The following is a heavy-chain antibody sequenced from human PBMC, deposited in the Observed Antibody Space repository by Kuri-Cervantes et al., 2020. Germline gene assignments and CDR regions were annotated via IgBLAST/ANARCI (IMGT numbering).Heavy chain of an antibody. CDR2: ISYDGSNK. V-gene: IGHV3-30*03. CDR3: ATPVTGTTHFDY. Sequence: GESLKISCAASGFTFSSYGMHWVRQAPGKGLEWVAVISYDGSNKYYADSVKGRFTISRDNSKNTLYLQMNSLRAEDTAVYYCATPVTGTTHFDYWGQGTLVTVSS. D-gene: IGHD1-20*01. J-gene: IGHJ4*02. CDR1: GFTFSSYG.